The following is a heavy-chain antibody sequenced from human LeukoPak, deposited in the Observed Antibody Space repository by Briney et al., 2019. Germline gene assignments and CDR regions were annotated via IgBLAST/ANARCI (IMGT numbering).Heavy chain of an antibody. CDR2: ISWNSGST. CDR3: AKDILGWLQSNAFDI. Sequence: GGSLRLSCAASGFTFDDYAMHWVRQAPGKGLEWVSGISWNSGSTGYADSVKGRFTISRDNAKNSLYLQMNSLRAEDTALYYCAKDILGWLQSNAFDIWGQGTMVTVSS. J-gene: IGHJ3*02. V-gene: IGHV3-9*01. D-gene: IGHD5-24*01. CDR1: GFTFDDYA.